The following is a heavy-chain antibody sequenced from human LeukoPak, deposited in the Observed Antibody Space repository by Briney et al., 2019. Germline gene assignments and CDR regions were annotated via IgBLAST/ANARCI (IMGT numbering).Heavy chain of an antibody. D-gene: IGHD1-26*01. CDR2: IYYTGST. J-gene: IGHJ5*02. CDR3: ARGGNYWPQWWFDP. Sequence: SETLSLTCTVPGGSISSYYWSWIRQPPGKGLEWIGYIYYTGSTSYNPSLKSRVTMSLDASKNQFSLELNSVTPADTAVYYCARGGNYWPQWWFDPWGRGTLVTVSS. V-gene: IGHV4-59*01. CDR1: GGSISSYY.